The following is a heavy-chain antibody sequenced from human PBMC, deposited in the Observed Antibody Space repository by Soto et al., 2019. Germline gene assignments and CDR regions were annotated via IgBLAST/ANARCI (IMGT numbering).Heavy chain of an antibody. Sequence: PWETLSLTCAVSGGSFTSNNWWTWVRQPPGQGLEWIGEIYRTGSTNYNPSLKSRVTISLDKSENQFSLKVTSLTAADTAAYYCASRDPGTSVDYWGQGTLVTVSS. J-gene: IGHJ4*02. CDR2: IYRTGST. V-gene: IGHV4-4*02. CDR1: GGSFTSNNW. CDR3: ASRDPGTSVDY. D-gene: IGHD1-7*01.